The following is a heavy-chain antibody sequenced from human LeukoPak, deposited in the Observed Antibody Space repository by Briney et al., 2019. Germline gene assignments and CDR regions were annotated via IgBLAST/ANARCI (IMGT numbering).Heavy chain of an antibody. CDR2: IYYSGST. D-gene: IGHD5-24*01. CDR3: ARGSRDGYNHFDY. Sequence: PSETLSLTCTISGGSITSYHWSWIRQPPGKGLEWIGYIYYSGSTNYNPSLKSRVTISVDTSKNQFSLNLRSVTAVDTAVYYCARGSRDGYNHFDYWGQGTLVTVSS. CDR1: GGSITSYH. V-gene: IGHV4-59*01. J-gene: IGHJ4*02.